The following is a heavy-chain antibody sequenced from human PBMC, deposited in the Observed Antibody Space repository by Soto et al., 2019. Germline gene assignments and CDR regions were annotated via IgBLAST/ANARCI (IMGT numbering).Heavy chain of an antibody. J-gene: IGHJ2*01. Sequence: EVQLLESGGGLVQPGGSLRLSCVGSGFTFINYAMNWVRQTPGKGMEWVSGISGGGDRTFDADSVKGRFTISRDNSKKTENLKMNSLRADVTAVYYGARKGLGSTSSLDWWYFDLWRRGNLVTVSS. CDR3: ARKGLGSTSSLDWWYFDL. V-gene: IGHV3-23*01. D-gene: IGHD2-2*01. CDR2: ISGGGDRT. CDR1: GFTFINYA.